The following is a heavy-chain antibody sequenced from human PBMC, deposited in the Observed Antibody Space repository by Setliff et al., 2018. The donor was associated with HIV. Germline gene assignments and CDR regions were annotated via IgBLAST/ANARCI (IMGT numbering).Heavy chain of an antibody. J-gene: IGHJ4*02. Sequence: ASVKVSCKASGYTFTGYYMHWVRQAPGQGLEWMGRINPNGGGTNYAQKFQGRVTMTRDTSTSTVYMELNSLRSEDAAVYYCAREGDNWNGFDFWGQGTLVTVSS. V-gene: IGHV1-2*06. CDR1: GYTFTGYY. CDR2: INPNGGGT. CDR3: AREGDNWNGFDF. D-gene: IGHD1-1*01.